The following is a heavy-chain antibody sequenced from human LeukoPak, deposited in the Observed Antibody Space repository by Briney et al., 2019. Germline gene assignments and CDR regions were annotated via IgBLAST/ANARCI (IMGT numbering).Heavy chain of an antibody. V-gene: IGHV4-30-2*01. J-gene: IGHJ5*02. CDR3: ARAPSIAAALNWFDP. Sequence: SQTLSLTCTVSGGSISSGGYYWSWIRQPPGKGLEWIGYIYHSGSTYYNPSLKSRVTISVDRSKNQFSLKLSPVTAADTAVYYCARAPSIAAALNWFDPWGQGTLVTVSS. D-gene: IGHD6-13*01. CDR2: IYHSGST. CDR1: GGSISSGGYY.